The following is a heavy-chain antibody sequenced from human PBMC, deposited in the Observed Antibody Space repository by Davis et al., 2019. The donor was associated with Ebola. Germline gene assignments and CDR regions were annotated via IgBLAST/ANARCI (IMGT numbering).Heavy chain of an antibody. CDR2: IKQDGSDT. CDR1: GFIFSDYW. Sequence: GESLKISCAASGFIFSDYWMSWVRQAPGRGLEWVAKIKQDGSDTYYLDSVKGRFTISRDNAKNSLYLQINSLRAEDTAVYYCARDLMKRFDPWGQGTLVTVSS. CDR3: ARDLMKRFDP. V-gene: IGHV3-7*01. J-gene: IGHJ5*02.